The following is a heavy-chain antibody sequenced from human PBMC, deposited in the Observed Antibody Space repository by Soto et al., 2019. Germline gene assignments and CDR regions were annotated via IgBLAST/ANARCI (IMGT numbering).Heavy chain of an antibody. Sequence: SETLSLTCTVSGASISSYYLSWIRQPPGKGLEWIGYIYYSGSTNYSPPLKSRVIISIDTSKNQFSLKLSSVTAADTAVYYCARHRIAAPGTLLDLDYWGQGTLVTVSS. J-gene: IGHJ4*02. CDR2: IYYSGST. CDR1: GASISSYY. V-gene: IGHV4-59*08. D-gene: IGHD6-13*01. CDR3: ARHRIAAPGTLLDLDY.